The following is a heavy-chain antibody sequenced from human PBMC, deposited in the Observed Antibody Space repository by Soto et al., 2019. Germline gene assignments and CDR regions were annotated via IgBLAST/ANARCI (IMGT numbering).Heavy chain of an antibody. D-gene: IGHD2-21*02. V-gene: IGHV1-69*01. CDR2: IITLFGTS. CDR1: GGTFSSHS. CDR3: AREVGYGDFSAALLD. Sequence: VQLMQSGAEVKKPGSSVKVSCKASGGTFSSHSINWVRQAPGQGLEWMGGIITLFGTSNYAQNFQGRVTITADQSTSTAYIELNSLTSDDTAVYYCAREVGYGDFSAALLDWGQGTLLTVSS. J-gene: IGHJ4*02.